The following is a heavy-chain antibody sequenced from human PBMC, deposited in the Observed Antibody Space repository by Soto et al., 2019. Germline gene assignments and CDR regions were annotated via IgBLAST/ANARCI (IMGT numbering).Heavy chain of an antibody. CDR3: ARESNSGWYYFDY. D-gene: IGHD6-19*01. V-gene: IGHV3-7*03. CDR2: IKQDGGEK. CDR1: GFTFSSHW. Sequence: EVQLVESGGGLVQRGGSLRLSCAASGFTFSSHWRSWVGLAPGKGLEWVANIKQDGGEKYYVDSVKGRFTISRDNAKNSLDLQMNSLRAEDTAVYYCARESNSGWYYFDYWGQGTTVSVPS. J-gene: IGHJ4*02.